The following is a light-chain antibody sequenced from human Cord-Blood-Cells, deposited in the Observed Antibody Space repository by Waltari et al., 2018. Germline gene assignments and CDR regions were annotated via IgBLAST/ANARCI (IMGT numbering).Light chain of an antibody. CDR1: HSDSSN. Sequence: EIVMTQSPATLSVSLGDRATLSCRASHSDSSNLACYQQKPGQAPRLLIYGASTRATGIPARFSGSGSWTEFTLTISSLQSEDFAVYYCQQYNNWPPWTFGQGTKVEIK. CDR3: QQYNNWPPWT. CDR2: GAS. J-gene: IGKJ1*01. V-gene: IGKV3-15*01.